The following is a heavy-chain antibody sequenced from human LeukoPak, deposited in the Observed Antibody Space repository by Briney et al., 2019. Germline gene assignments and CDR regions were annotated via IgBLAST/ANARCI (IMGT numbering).Heavy chain of an antibody. Sequence: SDTLSLTCTVSGDXISSYYCSWIRQPPGKGLEWIGYINYIGSTNYNPSLKNRVTISVDTSKNQFSLKLSSVTAADTAVYYCARDYAFDIWGQGTMVTVSS. V-gene: IGHV4-59*01. CDR2: INYIGST. CDR1: GDXISSYY. CDR3: ARDYAFDI. J-gene: IGHJ3*02.